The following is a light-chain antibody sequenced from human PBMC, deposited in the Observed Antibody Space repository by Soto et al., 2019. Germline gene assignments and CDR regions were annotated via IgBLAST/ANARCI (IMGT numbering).Light chain of an antibody. Sequence: DIQMTQSPSSLSASVGDRVTITCRASQSISNYLNWYQQKPGKAPKLLIYTASSLHSGVPSRFNAGGSETDFNLTISSLQPDDFAPYDCQQSYNIPPWTFGPGTKVEFK. J-gene: IGKJ1*01. CDR1: QSISNY. CDR3: QQSYNIPPWT. V-gene: IGKV1-39*01. CDR2: TAS.